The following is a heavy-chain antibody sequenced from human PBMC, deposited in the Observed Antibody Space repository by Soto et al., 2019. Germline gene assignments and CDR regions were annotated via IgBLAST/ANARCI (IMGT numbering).Heavy chain of an antibody. J-gene: IGHJ4*02. CDR2: IIPIFGTA. V-gene: IGHV1-69*13. D-gene: IGHD3-9*01. CDR1: GGTFSSYA. Sequence: SVKVSCKASGGTFSSYAISWVRQAPGQGLEWMGGIIPIFGTANYAQKFQGRVTITADESTSTAYMELSSLRSEDTAVYYCARGGGVRYFDWLLPFDYWGQGALVTVSS. CDR3: ARGGGVRYFDWLLPFDY.